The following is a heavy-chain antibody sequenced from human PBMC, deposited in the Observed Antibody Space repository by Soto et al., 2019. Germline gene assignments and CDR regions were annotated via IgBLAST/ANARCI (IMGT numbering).Heavy chain of an antibody. D-gene: IGHD3-16*01. J-gene: IGHJ6*03. V-gene: IGHV3-23*01. CDR1: GFTVSSYA. Sequence: EVQLLESGGGLVQPGGSLRLSCAASGFTVSSYAMSWVRQAPGKGLEWVSVISGSGSTYSADSVKGRVTISRASSKNTVYLQLNRLRAEDTAVYYCAKALRFTFTTGYYMDVWGRGTAVTVSS. CDR2: ISGSGST. CDR3: AKALRFTFTTGYYMDV.